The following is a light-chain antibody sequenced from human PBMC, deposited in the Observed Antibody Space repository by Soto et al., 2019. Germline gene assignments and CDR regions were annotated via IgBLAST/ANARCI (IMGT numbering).Light chain of an antibody. J-gene: IGKJ1*01. CDR3: QHYNDWPPTWT. Sequence: EIVMTQSPATLSVSPGERATLSCRASQSVSSKVAWYQQKPGQAPRVLIFGASTRATGIPARFSGSGSGTEFTLTISSLQSEDFAVYYCQHYNDWPPTWTFGQGTSVEIK. CDR2: GAS. V-gene: IGKV3-15*01. CDR1: QSVSSK.